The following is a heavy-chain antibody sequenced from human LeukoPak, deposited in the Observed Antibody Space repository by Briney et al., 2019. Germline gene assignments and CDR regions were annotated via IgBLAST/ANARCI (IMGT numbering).Heavy chain of an antibody. CDR1: GFTFSSYS. V-gene: IGHV3-21*01. J-gene: IGHJ4*02. CDR2: ISSSSSYI. CDR3: ARVALDYDILTGYHTLDY. Sequence: GGSLRLSCAASGFTFSSYSMNWVRQAPGKGLEWVSSISSSSSYIYYAESVKGRFTISRDNAKNSLYLQMNSLRAEDTAVYYWARVALDYDILTGYHTLDYWGQGNLVTVSS. D-gene: IGHD3-9*01.